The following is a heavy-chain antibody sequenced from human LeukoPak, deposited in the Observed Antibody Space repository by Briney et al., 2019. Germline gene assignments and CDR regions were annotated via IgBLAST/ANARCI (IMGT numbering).Heavy chain of an antibody. CDR2: ISSSSSTI. CDR3: AFSHDFDAFDI. D-gene: IGHD2-21*02. Sequence: GGSLRLSCAASGFTFSSYSMNWVRQAPGKGLEWVSYISSSSSTIYYADSVKGRFTISRDNAKNSLYLQMNSLRAEDTAVYYCAFSHDFDAFDIWGQGTLVTVSS. V-gene: IGHV3-48*01. J-gene: IGHJ3*02. CDR1: GFTFSSYS.